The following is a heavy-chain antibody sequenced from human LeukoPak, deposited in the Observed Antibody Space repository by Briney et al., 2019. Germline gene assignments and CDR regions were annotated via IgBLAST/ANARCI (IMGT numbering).Heavy chain of an antibody. V-gene: IGHV3-74*01. CDR2: INSDGSST. CDR3: AKDQRSIAVAGYFDY. D-gene: IGHD6-19*01. CDR1: GFTFSSYW. J-gene: IGHJ4*02. Sequence: PGGSLRLSCAASGFTFSSYWMHWVRQAPGKGLVWVSRINSDGSSTSYADSVKGRFTISRDNAKNTLYLQMNSLRAEDTAVYYCAKDQRSIAVAGYFDYWGQGTLVTVSS.